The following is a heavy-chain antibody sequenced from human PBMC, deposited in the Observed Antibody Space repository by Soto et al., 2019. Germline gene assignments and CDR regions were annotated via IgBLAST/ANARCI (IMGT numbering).Heavy chain of an antibody. J-gene: IGHJ4*02. Sequence: VHLVESGGDLVQPGGSLRLSCAISGFAVNNDYVSWVRQAPGKGLEWVSVIYKDGSTVYADSVQGRFFVSRDATRNMVFLQMNSLRVEDTAVYHCTRDSSYYGSGRGVLDYWGQGTLVTVSS. CDR3: TRDSSYYGSGRGVLDY. CDR1: GFAVNNDY. D-gene: IGHD3-10*01. V-gene: IGHV3-66*01. CDR2: IYKDGST.